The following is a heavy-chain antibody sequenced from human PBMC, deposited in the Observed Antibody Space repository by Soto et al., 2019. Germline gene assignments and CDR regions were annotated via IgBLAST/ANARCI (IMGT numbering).Heavy chain of an antibody. V-gene: IGHV1-69*01. J-gene: IGHJ6*02. CDR2: IIPIFGTA. Sequence: QVQPVQSGAEVKKPGSSVNVACKASGGTFSSYAISWVRQAPGQGLEWMGGIIPIFGTATYAQKFQGRVTITEGESTSTAYMELSSLRSEDTAVYYCARDRQHHCGMAVCGQGTTVTVSS. CDR3: ARDRQHHCGMAV. CDR1: GGTFSSYA. D-gene: IGHD1-1*01.